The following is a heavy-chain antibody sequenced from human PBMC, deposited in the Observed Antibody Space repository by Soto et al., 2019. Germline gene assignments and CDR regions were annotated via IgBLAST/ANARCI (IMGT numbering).Heavy chain of an antibody. CDR3: ARQCRGVTCHWFVP. D-gene: IGHD2-15*01. V-gene: IGHV4-59*08. J-gene: IGHJ5*02. CDR1: GDPISGNY. CDR2: VYYTGST. Sequence: SETLSLTCTVSGDPISGNYWSWIRQPPGKRPEWIGYVYYTGSTNYNPSLKSRVTISVDTSKNQFSLTLTSVTAADTAVYYCARQCRGVTCHWFVPWGQGTLVTVSS.